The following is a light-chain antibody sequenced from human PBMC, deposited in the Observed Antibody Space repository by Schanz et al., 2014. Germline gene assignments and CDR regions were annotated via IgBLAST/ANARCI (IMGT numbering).Light chain of an antibody. CDR1: QSVLYTSNSKNY. CDR3: QQYYSTLLT. CDR2: WAS. J-gene: IGKJ3*01. Sequence: DIVMTQSPDSLPVSLGERATINCKSSQSVLYTSNSKNYLAWYQHKPGQPPKLLISWASTRESGVPDRFTGSGSGTDFTLTISSLQAEDVAVYYCQQYYSTLLTFGPGTKVDIK. V-gene: IGKV4-1*01.